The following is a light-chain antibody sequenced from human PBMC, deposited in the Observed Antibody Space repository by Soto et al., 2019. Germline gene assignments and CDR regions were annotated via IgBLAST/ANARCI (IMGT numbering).Light chain of an antibody. Sequence: ETVMTQSPATLSVSPWERATLSCRASQSVRTKLAWYQQKPGQAPRLLIYGASSRATGIPARFSGSGSGTEFTLTISSLQSEDSAVYYCQQYNNWPAEITFGQGTRLEIK. CDR1: QSVRTK. J-gene: IGKJ5*01. CDR3: QQYNNWPAEIT. V-gene: IGKV3D-15*01. CDR2: GAS.